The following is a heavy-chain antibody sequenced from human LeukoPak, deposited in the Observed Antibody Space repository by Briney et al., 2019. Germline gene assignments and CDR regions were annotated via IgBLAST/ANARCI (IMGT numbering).Heavy chain of an antibody. CDR2: IIPIFGTA. CDR3: VTYSATDIYYYYYMDV. D-gene: IGHD2-15*01. CDR1: GDTFSSYA. Sequence: ASVKVSCKASGDTFSSYAISWVRQAPGQGLEWMGGIIPIFGTANYAQKFQGRVTITADESTSTAYMELSSLRSEDTAVYYCVTYSATDIYYYYYMDVWGKGTTVTVSS. J-gene: IGHJ6*03. V-gene: IGHV1-69*13.